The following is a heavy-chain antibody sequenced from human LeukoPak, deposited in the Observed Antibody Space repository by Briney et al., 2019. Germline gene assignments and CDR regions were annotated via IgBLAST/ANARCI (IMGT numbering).Heavy chain of an antibody. CDR2: INPKSGGT. Sequence: ASVKVSCKASGYTFTGYYMHWVRQAPGQGLEWMGWINPKSGGTNYAQKFQGRVTMTRDTSISTAYMELSRLRSDDTAVYYCARDAYSSNWYYYYYMDVWGKGTSVTVSS. D-gene: IGHD6-13*01. CDR3: ARDAYSSNWYYYYYMDV. CDR1: GYTFTGYY. J-gene: IGHJ6*03. V-gene: IGHV1-2*02.